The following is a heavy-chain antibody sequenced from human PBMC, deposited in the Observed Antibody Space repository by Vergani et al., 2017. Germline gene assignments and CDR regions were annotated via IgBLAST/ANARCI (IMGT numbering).Heavy chain of an antibody. Sequence: QVQLVESGGGVVQPGRPLRLSCAASGFTSSSYSMHWVRQAPGKGVEWVVVISYDGSNKYYAASVKGRVTVARDNAKNTLYLQMNSLRAEDTAVYYGAKVRAVSTPRRTIYYYGMDVWGQGTTVTVSS. J-gene: IGHJ6*02. CDR2: ISYDGSNK. V-gene: IGHV3-30*18. CDR1: GFTSSSYS. D-gene: IGHD5/OR15-5a*01. CDR3: AKVRAVSTPRRTIYYYGMDV.